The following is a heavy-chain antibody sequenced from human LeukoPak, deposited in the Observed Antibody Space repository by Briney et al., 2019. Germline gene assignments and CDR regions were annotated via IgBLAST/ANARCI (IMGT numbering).Heavy chain of an antibody. D-gene: IGHD5-18*01. Sequence: GGSLRLSCVASGFTFSTSAMSWVRQAPGKGLEWVSAISGSGGKTYYTDSVKGRFTISRDNSQNTLYLYMNSLRADDTAVYYCGKEMTSMVTVEYWGQGTLVTVSS. J-gene: IGHJ4*02. CDR2: ISGSGGKT. CDR3: GKEMTSMVTVEY. CDR1: GFTFSTSA. V-gene: IGHV3-23*01.